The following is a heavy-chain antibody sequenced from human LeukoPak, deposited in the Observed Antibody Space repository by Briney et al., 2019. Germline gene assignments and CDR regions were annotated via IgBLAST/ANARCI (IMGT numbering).Heavy chain of an antibody. CDR1: GFTFDDYA. CDR2: ISWNSGTI. D-gene: IGHD6-13*01. Sequence: GGSLRLSCAASGFTFDDYAMHWVRQAPGKGLEWVSGISWNSGTIYYADSVEGRFTISRDDAKNSLYLQMNSLRPEDTALYYCAKRSAAGTVGYFDYWGQGTLVTVSS. J-gene: IGHJ4*02. V-gene: IGHV3-9*01. CDR3: AKRSAAGTVGYFDY.